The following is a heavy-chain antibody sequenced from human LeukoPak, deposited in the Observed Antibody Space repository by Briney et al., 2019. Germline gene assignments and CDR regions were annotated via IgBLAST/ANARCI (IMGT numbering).Heavy chain of an antibody. CDR2: ISGSGGTT. V-gene: IGHV3-23*01. J-gene: IGHJ4*02. Sequence: GGSLRLSCAASGFTFSSYAMSWVRQAPGKGLEWVSGISGSGGTTYYADSVKGRFTISRDNSKNTLYVQMNSLRAEDTAVYYCAKAGSGWSAFDYWGQGTLVTVSS. D-gene: IGHD6-19*01. CDR3: AKAGSGWSAFDY. CDR1: GFTFSSYA.